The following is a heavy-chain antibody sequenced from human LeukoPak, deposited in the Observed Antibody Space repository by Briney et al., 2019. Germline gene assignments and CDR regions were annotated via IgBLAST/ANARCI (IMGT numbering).Heavy chain of an antibody. V-gene: IGHV4-30-2*01. D-gene: IGHD4-17*01. CDR3: AAGKVTTPLDY. Sequence: PSETLSLTCAVSGGSISSGGYSWSWIRQPPGKGLEWIGYIYHSGSTYYNPSLKSRVTISVDRSKNQFSLKLSSVTAADTAVYYCAAGKVTTPLDYWGQGTLVTVSS. CDR2: IYHSGST. J-gene: IGHJ4*02. CDR1: GGSISSGGYS.